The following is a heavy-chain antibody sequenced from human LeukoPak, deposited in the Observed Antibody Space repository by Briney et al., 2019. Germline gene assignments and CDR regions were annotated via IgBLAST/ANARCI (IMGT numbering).Heavy chain of an antibody. J-gene: IGHJ4*02. CDR1: GFAFSSYG. CDR2: ISYDGTDN. Sequence: GGSLRLSCAASGFAFSSYGMHWVRQAPGKGLDWVAVISYDGTDNYNEDSVKGRFTISRDNSKNTLYLQMNSLRAEDTAVYYCAKSGGSYFSTLDSWGQGTLVTVSS. D-gene: IGHD1-26*01. CDR3: AKSGGSYFSTLDS. V-gene: IGHV3-30*18.